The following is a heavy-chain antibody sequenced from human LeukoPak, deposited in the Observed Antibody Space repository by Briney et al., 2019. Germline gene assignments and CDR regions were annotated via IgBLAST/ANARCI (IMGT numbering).Heavy chain of an antibody. D-gene: IGHD6-13*01. Sequence: SETLSLTCADYGGSFSGYYWSWIRQPPGKGLEWIGEINHSGSTNYNPSLKSRVTISVDTSKNQFSLKLSSVTAADTAMYYCARGQIAAAALFDYWGRGTLVTVSS. CDR3: ARGQIAAAALFDY. CDR2: INHSGST. J-gene: IGHJ4*02. CDR1: GGSFSGYY. V-gene: IGHV4-34*01.